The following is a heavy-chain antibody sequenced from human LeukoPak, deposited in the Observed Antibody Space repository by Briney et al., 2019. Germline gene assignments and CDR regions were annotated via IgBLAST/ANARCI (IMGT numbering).Heavy chain of an antibody. J-gene: IGHJ5*02. Sequence: PGGSLRLSCAASGFTFSSYWMHWVRHTPGKGLVWVSRIKGDGSSTSYADSVKGRFTISRDNSKNTLYLQMNSLGAEDTAVYYCAKDGQLAHFDSPNWFDPWGQGTLVTVSS. V-gene: IGHV3-74*01. CDR2: IKGDGSST. CDR3: AKDGQLAHFDSPNWFDP. D-gene: IGHD3-9*01. CDR1: GFTFSSYW.